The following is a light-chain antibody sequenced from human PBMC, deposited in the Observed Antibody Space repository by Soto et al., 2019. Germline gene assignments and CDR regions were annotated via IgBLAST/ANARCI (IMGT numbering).Light chain of an antibody. Sequence: EIVMTQSPATLSVSPGERATLSCRASQSVSSNLAWYQQKPGQAPRLLIYGASTRATGIPARFSGSGSGTEFTLTLSSLHSEDFAVYYCQQYNNWPYTFGQGTTLEIK. CDR1: QSVSSN. J-gene: IGKJ2*01. V-gene: IGKV3-15*01. CDR3: QQYNNWPYT. CDR2: GAS.